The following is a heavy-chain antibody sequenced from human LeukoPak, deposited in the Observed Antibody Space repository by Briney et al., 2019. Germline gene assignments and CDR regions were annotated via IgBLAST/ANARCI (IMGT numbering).Heavy chain of an antibody. J-gene: IGHJ4*02. CDR3: ARLPSEGGWYDFDY. Sequence: GGSLRLSCAASGFTFSSYAMSWVRQAPGKGLEWVSAISGSGGSTYYADSVKGRFTISRDNSENTLYLQMNSLRAEDTAVYYCARLPSEGGWYDFDYWGQGTLVTVSS. CDR1: GFTFSSYA. V-gene: IGHV3-23*01. CDR2: ISGSGGST. D-gene: IGHD6-19*01.